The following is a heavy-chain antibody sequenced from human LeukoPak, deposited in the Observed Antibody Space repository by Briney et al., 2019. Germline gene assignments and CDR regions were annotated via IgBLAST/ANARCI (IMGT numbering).Heavy chain of an antibody. CDR2: VYTSGNT. J-gene: IGHJ3*02. V-gene: IGHV4-4*07. Sequence: PSETLSLTCTVSGGSMSSYYWSWIRQPAGKGLEWIGRVYTSGNTNYNPSLESRVTMSVDTSKNQFSLKLTSVTAADTAVYYCARGLSHSKDIWGQGTMVTVSS. CDR1: GGSMSSYY. CDR3: ARGLSHSKDI.